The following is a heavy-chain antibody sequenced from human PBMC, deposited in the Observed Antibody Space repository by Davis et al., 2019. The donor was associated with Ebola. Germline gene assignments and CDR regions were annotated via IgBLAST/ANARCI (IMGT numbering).Heavy chain of an antibody. CDR2: ISTDGSTT. J-gene: IGHJ4*02. CDR1: GSSFHTYT. CDR3: AGAVAGTEDFQY. Sequence: PGGSLRLSCAASGSSFHTYTINWFRQAPDRGLEWLAVISTDGSTTFYADSVKGRFTISRDNSKNTLSLQMNSLDTEDTAVYYCAGAVAGTEDFQYWGQGTLVTVSS. V-gene: IGHV3-30*04. D-gene: IGHD6-19*01.